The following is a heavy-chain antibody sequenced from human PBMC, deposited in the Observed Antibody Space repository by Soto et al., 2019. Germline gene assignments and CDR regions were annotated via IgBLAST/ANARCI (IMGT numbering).Heavy chain of an antibody. Sequence: PGGSLRLSFEAYGFTFSSYWMGGVRQAPGKGLEWVANINRDGSERYYVDSAKGRFTISRDNAKNSVYLQMNSLRAEDSAVYYCARDPIRGDGYVFDSWGQGALVTVSS. CDR2: INRDGSER. V-gene: IGHV3-7*01. J-gene: IGHJ5*01. D-gene: IGHD5-12*01. CDR3: ARDPIRGDGYVFDS. CDR1: GFTFSSYW.